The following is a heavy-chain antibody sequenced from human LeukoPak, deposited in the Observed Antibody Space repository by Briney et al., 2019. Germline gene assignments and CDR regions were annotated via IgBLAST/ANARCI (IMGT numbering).Heavy chain of an antibody. CDR3: ARDSYQPLFVVGREVGWFAP. CDR1: GYTFTGYY. J-gene: IGHJ5*02. Sequence: ASVTVSCKASGYTFTGYYMHWVRQAPGQGLEWMGWINPNSCGTNYAQKFQGRVTMTRDTSISTAYMELSRLRSDDTAVYYCARDSYQPLFVVGREVGWFAPWGQGTLVTVSS. D-gene: IGHD2-2*01. CDR2: INPNSCGT. V-gene: IGHV1-2*02.